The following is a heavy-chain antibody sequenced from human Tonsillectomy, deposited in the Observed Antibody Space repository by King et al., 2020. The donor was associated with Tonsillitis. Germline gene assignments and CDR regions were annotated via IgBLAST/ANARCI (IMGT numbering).Heavy chain of an antibody. Sequence: VQLVESGGGLVQPGGSLRLSCAASGFRFSSYWMHWVRQVPGKGLVWVSRIKSDGRSTSYADSVKGRLTISRDNAKNTLYLQMNNLRVEDTALYYCASGCPGDCYSGLPFDLWGRGTLVTVSS. CDR2: IKSDGRST. CDR3: ASGCPGDCYSGLPFDL. J-gene: IGHJ2*01. V-gene: IGHV3-74*01. D-gene: IGHD2-21*02. CDR1: GFRFSSYW.